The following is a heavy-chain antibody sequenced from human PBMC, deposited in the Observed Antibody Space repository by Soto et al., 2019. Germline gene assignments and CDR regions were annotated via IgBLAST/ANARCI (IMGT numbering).Heavy chain of an antibody. D-gene: IGHD1-26*01. CDR3: ARGNLSFDFDS. V-gene: IGHV3-30*03. Sequence: QIQLVESGGDVVQPGKSLRLSCVASGFNFGFFGMHWVRQAPGKGLEWVAFISGDGINTQYADSVRGRFTLSRDYSRKTMYLQMGSLRDEDTALYYCARGNLSFDFDSWGLGTLVTVSS. J-gene: IGHJ4*02. CDR1: GFNFGFFG. CDR2: ISGDGINT.